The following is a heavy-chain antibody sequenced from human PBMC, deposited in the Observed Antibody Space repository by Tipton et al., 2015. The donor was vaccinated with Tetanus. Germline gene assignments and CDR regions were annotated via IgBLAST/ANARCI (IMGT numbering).Heavy chain of an antibody. D-gene: IGHD2-21*02. CDR3: VRKGTAIPLDY. J-gene: IGHJ4*02. V-gene: IGHV3-21*01. CDR2: ITGSSNYI. Sequence: GSLRLSCAASGFTFSSYAMSWVRQAPGKGLEWVSSITGSSNYIYYADSVRGRFTISRDNANNSLYLQMNSLRADDTAVYYCVRKGTAIPLDYWGQGSLVTVSS. CDR1: GFTFSSYA.